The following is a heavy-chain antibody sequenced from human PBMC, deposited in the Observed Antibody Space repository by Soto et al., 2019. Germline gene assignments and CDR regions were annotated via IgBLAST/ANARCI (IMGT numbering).Heavy chain of an antibody. CDR1: GVSVSSSGGA. J-gene: IGHJ4*02. CDR3: AYGNLPGMGVAAFDY. CDR2: IYWDDDK. V-gene: IGHV2-5*02. D-gene: IGHD6-19*01. Sequence: QITLKESGPTLVKPTQTLTLTCTVSGVSVSSSGGAVGWIRQPPGKALEWLAVIYWDDDKRYSPSLKSRLIITKDNTRNQGVLTMTSMDPVDTGTFYCAYGNLPGMGVAAFDYWGQGTLVTVSS.